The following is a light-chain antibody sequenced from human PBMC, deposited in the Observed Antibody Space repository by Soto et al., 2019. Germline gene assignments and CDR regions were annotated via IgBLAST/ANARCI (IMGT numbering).Light chain of an antibody. V-gene: IGLV2-14*03. CDR2: HVS. J-gene: IGLJ1*01. Sequence: QSALTQPASVSGSPGQSITLSCTGTSGDVGAYNFVSWYQQHPGKAPKLIVYHVSDRPSGFSSRFSGSKSGNSASLTISGLHAEAEADYYCSSYAGSDTFVFGTGTKVTVL. CDR3: SSYAGSDTFV. CDR1: SGDVGAYNF.